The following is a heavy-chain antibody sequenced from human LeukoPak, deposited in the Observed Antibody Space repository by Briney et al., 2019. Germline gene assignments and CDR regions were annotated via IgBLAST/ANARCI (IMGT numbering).Heavy chain of an antibody. CDR1: GYTFTSYY. V-gene: IGHV1-46*01. Sequence: GASVTVSCKASGYTFTSYYMHWVRQAPGQGLEWMGIINPSGGSTSYAQKFQGRVTMTRDTSTSTVYMELSSLRSEDTAVYYCARALRYCSSTSCYGSRMGIDYWGQGTLVTVSS. J-gene: IGHJ4*02. CDR3: ARALRYCSSTSCYGSRMGIDY. D-gene: IGHD2-2*01. CDR2: INPSGGST.